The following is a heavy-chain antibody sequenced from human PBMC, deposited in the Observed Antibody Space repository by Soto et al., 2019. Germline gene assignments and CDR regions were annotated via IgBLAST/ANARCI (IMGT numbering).Heavy chain of an antibody. J-gene: IGHJ6*02. V-gene: IGHV4-30-4*01. Sequence: QVQLQESGPGLVKPSQTLSLTCTVSGGSISSGDYYWSWIRQPPGKGLEWIGYIYYSGSTYYNTSLKSRVTISVDTSKNQFSLKLSSVTAADTAVYYCARDLLWFGAPRPTYGMDVWGQGTTVTVSS. CDR2: IYYSGST. CDR3: ARDLLWFGAPRPTYGMDV. CDR1: GGSISSGDYY. D-gene: IGHD3-10*01.